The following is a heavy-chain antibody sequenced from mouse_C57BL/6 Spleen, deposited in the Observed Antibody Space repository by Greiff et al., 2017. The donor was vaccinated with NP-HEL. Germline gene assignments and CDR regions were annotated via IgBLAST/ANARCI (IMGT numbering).Heavy chain of an antibody. Sequence: VQLQESGPELVKPGASVKLSCKASGYTFTSYDINWVKQRPGQGLEWIGWIYPRDGSTKYAEKFKGKATLTLDTSSRTAYLVLHTVTSENSSVYCWSREGGPGFAYWGQGTLVTVSA. CDR2: IYPRDGST. CDR1: GYTFTSYD. V-gene: IGHV1-85*01. D-gene: IGHD1-1*02. J-gene: IGHJ3*01. CDR3: SREGGPGFAY.